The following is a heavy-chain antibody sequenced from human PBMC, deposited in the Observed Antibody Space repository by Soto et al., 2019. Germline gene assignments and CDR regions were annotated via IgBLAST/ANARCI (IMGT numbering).Heavy chain of an antibody. CDR1: GGSVSSGSYY. CDR3: ARGVMNAFDI. D-gene: IGHD3-16*01. J-gene: IGHJ3*02. CDR2: IYYSGST. Sequence: QVQLQESGPGLVKPSETLSLTCTVSGGSVSSGSYYWSWIRQPPGKGLEWIGYIYYSGSTNYNPSLKSRVTISVDTSKNQFSLKLSSLTAADTAVYYCARGVMNAFDIWGQGTMVTVSS. V-gene: IGHV4-61*01.